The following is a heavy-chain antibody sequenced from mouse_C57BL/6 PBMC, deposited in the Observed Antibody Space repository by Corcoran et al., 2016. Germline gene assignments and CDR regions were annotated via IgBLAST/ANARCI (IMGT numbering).Heavy chain of an antibody. CDR1: GYTFTDYN. J-gene: IGHJ3*01. V-gene: IGHV1-18*01. D-gene: IGHD1-1*01. Sequence: EVQLQQSGPELVKPGASVKIPCKASGYTFTDYNMDWVKQIHGKSLEWIGDINPNHGGTIYNQKFKGKATLTVDKSSSTAYMELRSLTSEDTAVYYCARWGYYGSSYGWFAYWGQGTLVAVSA. CDR3: ARWGYYGSSYGWFAY. CDR2: INPNHGGT.